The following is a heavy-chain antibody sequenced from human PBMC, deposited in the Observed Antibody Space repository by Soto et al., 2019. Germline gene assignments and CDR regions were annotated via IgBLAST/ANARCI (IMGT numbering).Heavy chain of an antibody. D-gene: IGHD4-17*01. Sequence: QVLLQESGPGLVKPSETLSLTCTVSGVSVNSGSFYWTWIRQPPGKGLEWIGFVSYIGTTKYNASLKSRVTISVDTSRSQISLKVSSVTAADTAVYYCARGATVTHSDYWGQGTLVTVSS. CDR2: VSYIGTT. V-gene: IGHV4-61*01. CDR3: ARGATVTHSDY. J-gene: IGHJ4*02. CDR1: GVSVNSGSFY.